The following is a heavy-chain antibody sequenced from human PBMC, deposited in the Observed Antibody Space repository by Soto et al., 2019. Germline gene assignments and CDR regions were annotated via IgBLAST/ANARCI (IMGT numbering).Heavy chain of an antibody. Sequence: GGSLRLSCAASGFTFSSYAMSWVRQAPGKGLEWGSAISGSGGSTYYADSVKGRFTMSRDNSKNTLYLQMNSLRAEDTAVYYYAKENKWELLSYAFGYWGLGTLVTVSS. V-gene: IGHV3-23*01. D-gene: IGHD1-26*01. J-gene: IGHJ4*02. CDR1: GFTFSSYA. CDR3: AKENKWELLSYAFGY. CDR2: ISGSGGST.